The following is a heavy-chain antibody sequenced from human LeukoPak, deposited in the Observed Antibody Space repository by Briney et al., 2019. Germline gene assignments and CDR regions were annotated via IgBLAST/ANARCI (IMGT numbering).Heavy chain of an antibody. CDR3: ASSGYNWNGDGGDWFDP. CDR1: GYTFTGYY. J-gene: IGHJ5*02. D-gene: IGHD1-1*01. V-gene: IGHV1-2*02. Sequence: ASVKVSCKASGYTFTGYYMHWVRQAPGQGLVWMGWINPNSGGTNYAQKFQGRATMTRDTSISTAYMELSRLRSDDTAVYYCASSGYNWNGDGGDWFDPWGQGTLVTVSS. CDR2: INPNSGGT.